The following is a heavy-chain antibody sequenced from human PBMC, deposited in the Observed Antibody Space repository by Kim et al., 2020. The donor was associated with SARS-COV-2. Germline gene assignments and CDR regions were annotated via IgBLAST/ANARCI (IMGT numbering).Heavy chain of an antibody. CDR3: ARGGGYGSSFQH. J-gene: IGHJ1*01. D-gene: IGHD3-10*01. CDR1: DGSINTYY. V-gene: IGHV4-59*13. CDR2: IYYSGSA. Sequence: SETLSLTCNVSDGSINTYYWSWIRQPPGKGLEWIGYIYYSGSANYNPSLKSRVSISLDTSKNRISLHLNSVTAADTAVYYCARGGGYGSSFQHWGQGILVTVSS.